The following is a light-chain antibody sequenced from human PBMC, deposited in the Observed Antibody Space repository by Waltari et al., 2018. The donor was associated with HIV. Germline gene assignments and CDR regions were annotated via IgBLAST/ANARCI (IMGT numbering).Light chain of an antibody. CDR3: QQYHVTPPT. Sequence: DLVMTQSPDSLVVSLGARDTGKCTSSQSVLHTSNNKNFLAWYQQKSGQAPKLLIYWASTRESGVPARFSGSGSGTNFTLTINNLQSEDVAVYYCQQYHVTPPTFGQGT. CDR2: WAS. CDR1: QSVLHTSNNKNF. V-gene: IGKV4-1*01. J-gene: IGKJ1*01.